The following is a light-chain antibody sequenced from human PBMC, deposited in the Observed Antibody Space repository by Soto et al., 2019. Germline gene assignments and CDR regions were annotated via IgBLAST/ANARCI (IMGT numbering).Light chain of an antibody. V-gene: IGKV3-15*01. J-gene: IGKJ1*01. CDR2: GAS. Sequence: EIVLTQSPATLSLSPGERATLSCRSSQTVSRNLAWYQQKPGQAPRLLFYGASTRATGIPARFSGSGSGTEFTLTISSLQSEDFAVYYCQHYYNWPRTFGQGTKVDIK. CDR1: QTVSRN. CDR3: QHYYNWPRT.